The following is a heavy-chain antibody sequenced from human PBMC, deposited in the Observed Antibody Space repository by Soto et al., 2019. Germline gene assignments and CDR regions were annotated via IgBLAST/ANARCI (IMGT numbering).Heavy chain of an antibody. V-gene: IGHV4-31*03. CDR1: GGSISSGGYY. CDR2: IYYSGST. D-gene: IGHD5-18*01. J-gene: IGHJ6*02. Sequence: PSETLSLTCTVSGGSISSGGYYWSWIRQHPEKGLEWIGYIYYSGSTYYNPSLKSRVSISADTSKNQFSMKLSSVTAADTAVYYCARASPPANTAMCSSHHFYGVDVWGQGTTVTVYS. CDR3: ARASPPANTAMCSSHHFYGVDV.